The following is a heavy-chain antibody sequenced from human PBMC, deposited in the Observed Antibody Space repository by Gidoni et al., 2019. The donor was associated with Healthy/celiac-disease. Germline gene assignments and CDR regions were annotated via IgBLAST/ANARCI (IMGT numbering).Heavy chain of an antibody. CDR2: ISSSGSTI. V-gene: IGHV3-48*03. CDR3: ARSPQGHSSSWYGWSAFGGENYYYYGMDV. J-gene: IGHJ6*02. Sequence: EVQLVESGGGLVQPGGSLRLSCAASGFTFSSYEMNWVRQAPGKGLEWVSYISSSGSTIDYADSVKGRFTISRDNAKNSLYLQMNSLRAEDTAVYYCARSPQGHSSSWYGWSAFGGENYYYYGMDVWGQGTTVTVSS. CDR1: GFTFSSYE. D-gene: IGHD6-13*01.